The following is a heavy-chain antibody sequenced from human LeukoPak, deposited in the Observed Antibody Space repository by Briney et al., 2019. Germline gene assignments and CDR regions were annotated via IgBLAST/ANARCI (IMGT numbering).Heavy chain of an antibody. D-gene: IGHD3-10*01. Sequence: PGGSLRLSCAASGFTFSDYYMSWIRQAPGKGLEWVSYISSSGSAIYYADSVKGRFTISRDNAKNSLYLQMNSLRAEDTAVYYCARGLQYYGSGGEAWPFDYWGQGTLVTVSS. CDR3: ARGLQYYGSGGEAWPFDY. J-gene: IGHJ4*02. CDR2: ISSSGSAI. CDR1: GFTFSDYY. V-gene: IGHV3-11*01.